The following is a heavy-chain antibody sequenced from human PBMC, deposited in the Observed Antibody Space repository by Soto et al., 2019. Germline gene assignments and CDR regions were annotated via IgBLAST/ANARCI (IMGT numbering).Heavy chain of an antibody. Sequence: GESLKISCKGSGYSFTSYWIGWVRQMPGKGLEWMGIIYPGDSDTRYSPSFQGQVTISADKSISTAYLQWSSLKASDTAMYYCARLPLDYGYFDSYGMDVWGQGTTVTVSS. D-gene: IGHD3-9*01. CDR1: GYSFTSYW. CDR2: IYPGDSDT. J-gene: IGHJ6*02. CDR3: ARLPLDYGYFDSYGMDV. V-gene: IGHV5-51*01.